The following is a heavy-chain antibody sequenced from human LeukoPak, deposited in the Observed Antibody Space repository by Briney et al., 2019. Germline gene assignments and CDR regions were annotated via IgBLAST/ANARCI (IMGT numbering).Heavy chain of an antibody. Sequence: GGSLRLSCAASGLTFSSHWMHWVRQVPGKGLVWVSRIKSDGSGTRYADSVKGRFTISRDNAKNTLYLQMNSLRAEDTAVYYCARGHSSGLHFDYWGQGTLVTVSS. CDR3: ARGHSSGLHFDY. CDR1: GLTFSSHW. CDR2: IKSDGSGT. J-gene: IGHJ4*02. D-gene: IGHD6-19*01. V-gene: IGHV3-74*01.